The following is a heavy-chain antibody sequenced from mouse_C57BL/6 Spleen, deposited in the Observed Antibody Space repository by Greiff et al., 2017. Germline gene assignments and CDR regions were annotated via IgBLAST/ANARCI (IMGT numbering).Heavy chain of an antibody. Sequence: VQLQQSGPELVKPGASVKISCKASGYTFTDYYMNWVKQSHGKSLEWIGDINPNNGGTSYNKKFKGKSTLTVDKSSSTAYMERSSLTSEAAAVYYCARGKLTGAFDYWGQGTTLTVSS. D-gene: IGHD4-1*01. J-gene: IGHJ2*01. CDR1: GYTFTDYY. CDR2: INPNNGGT. V-gene: IGHV1-26*01. CDR3: ARGKLTGAFDY.